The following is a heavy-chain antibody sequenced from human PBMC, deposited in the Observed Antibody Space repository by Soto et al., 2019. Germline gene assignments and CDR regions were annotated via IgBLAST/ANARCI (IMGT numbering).Heavy chain of an antibody. J-gene: IGHJ4*02. D-gene: IGHD3-10*01. CDR1: GGSLSGYY. V-gene: IGHV4-34*01. Sequence: QVQLQQWGSGLLKPSETLSLTCAVYGGSLSGYYWSWIRQSPGNGLGWIGQLNHSGSSNYHPSLKSRVTILLNTSGNEFARERRSVTAADTSVYYCARATSHYASGRYEGGYYYFDYWGQGTLVTVSS. CDR2: LNHSGSS. CDR3: ARATSHYASGRYEGGYYYFDY.